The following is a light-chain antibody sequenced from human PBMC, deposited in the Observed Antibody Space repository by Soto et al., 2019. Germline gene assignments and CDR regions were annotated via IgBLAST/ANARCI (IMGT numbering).Light chain of an antibody. CDR2: GAS. Sequence: EIVMTQSPVTLSVSPGERATLSCRASQSVSSTLAWYQQKPGQAPRPLIYGASTRATGIPARFSGSGSGTEFTLTISSLQSEDFAVYYCQQYDNWPRTFGQGTKVEIK. J-gene: IGKJ1*01. V-gene: IGKV3-15*01. CDR3: QQYDNWPRT. CDR1: QSVSST.